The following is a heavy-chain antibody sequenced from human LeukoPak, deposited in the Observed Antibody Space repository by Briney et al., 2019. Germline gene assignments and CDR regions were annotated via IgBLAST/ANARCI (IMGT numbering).Heavy chain of an antibody. D-gene: IGHD6-13*01. CDR2: ISGSGGST. J-gene: IGHJ4*02. CDR1: GFTFSSYA. Sequence: PGGSLRLSCAASGFTFSSYAMSWVRQAPGKGLEWVSAISGSGGSTYYADSVKGRFTISRDNSKNTLYLQINSLRAEDTAVYYCAKDKLAAAGEYYSDYWGQGTLVTVSS. CDR3: AKDKLAAAGEYYSDY. V-gene: IGHV3-23*01.